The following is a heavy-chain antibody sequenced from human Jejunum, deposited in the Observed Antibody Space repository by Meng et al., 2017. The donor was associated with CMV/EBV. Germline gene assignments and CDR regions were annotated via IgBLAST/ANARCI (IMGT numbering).Heavy chain of an antibody. CDR3: TKLGGFDL. Sequence: LKISCVVSGSTFSTYGLNWVRRAPGKGLEWVSSISAGNTAVYADSVKGRFTISRDNSKRTLYLQLDSLRAEDAAVYYCTKLGGFDLWGQGTLVTVSS. J-gene: IGHJ4*02. CDR1: GSTFSTYG. D-gene: IGHD3-16*01. CDR2: ISAGNTA. V-gene: IGHV3-23*03.